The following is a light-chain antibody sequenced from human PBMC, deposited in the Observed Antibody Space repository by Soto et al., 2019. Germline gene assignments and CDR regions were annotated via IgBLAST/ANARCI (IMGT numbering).Light chain of an antibody. CDR3: QQYDSSPRT. CDR1: QSVSSSY. J-gene: IGKJ1*01. CDR2: GAS. V-gene: IGKV3-20*01. Sequence: EIVLTQSPGTLSLSPGERATLSCRASQSVSSSYLAWYQQKPGQAPRLLMYGASSRATGIPDRFSGSGSGTECTLTISRLEPEDVAVYYCQQYDSSPRTFGQGTKVEIK.